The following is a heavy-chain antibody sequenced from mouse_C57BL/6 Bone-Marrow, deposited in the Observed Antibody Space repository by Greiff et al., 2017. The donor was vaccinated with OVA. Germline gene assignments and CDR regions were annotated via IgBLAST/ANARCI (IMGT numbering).Heavy chain of an antibody. CDR2: IDPEDGET. D-gene: IGHD2-3*01. Sequence: VQLQQSGAELVKPGASVKLSCTASGFNIKDYYMHWVKQRTEQGLEWIGRIDPEDGETKYAPKFKGKATITADTSSNTTYLQLSSLTSDDTAVYYCARGWLLPFFDYWGPGTTLTVSS. V-gene: IGHV14-2*01. CDR1: GFNIKDYY. CDR3: ARGWLLPFFDY. J-gene: IGHJ2*01.